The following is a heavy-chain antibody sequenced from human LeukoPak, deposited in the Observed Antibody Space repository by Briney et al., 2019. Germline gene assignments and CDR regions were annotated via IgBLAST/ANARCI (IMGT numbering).Heavy chain of an antibody. CDR3: ARSITMIVVAITGDYFDY. CDR2: ISSSSSYI. Sequence: GRSLRLSCAASGFTFSSYSMNWVRQAPGKGLEWVSSISSSSSYIYYADSVKGRFTISRDNAKNSLYLQMNSLRAEDTAVYYCARSITMIVVAITGDYFDYWGQGTLVTVSS. V-gene: IGHV3-21*01. J-gene: IGHJ4*02. CDR1: GFTFSSYS. D-gene: IGHD3-22*01.